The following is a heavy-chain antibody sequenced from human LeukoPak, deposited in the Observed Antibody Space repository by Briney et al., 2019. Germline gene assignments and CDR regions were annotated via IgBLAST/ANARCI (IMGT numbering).Heavy chain of an antibody. D-gene: IGHD3-22*01. V-gene: IGHV4-34*01. CDR2: INHSGST. Sequence: KASETLSLTCAVYGGSFSGYYWSWIRQPPGKGLEWIGEINHSGSTNYNPSLKSRVTISVDTSKNQFSLKLSSVTAADTAVYYCARGRGFWYYYDSSGYYSTWGQGTLVTVSS. CDR3: ARGRGFWYYYDSSGYYST. J-gene: IGHJ4*02. CDR1: GGSFSGYY.